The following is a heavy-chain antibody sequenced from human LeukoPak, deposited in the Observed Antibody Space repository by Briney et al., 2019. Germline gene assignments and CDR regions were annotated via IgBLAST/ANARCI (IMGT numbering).Heavy chain of an antibody. CDR2: VSGYTGNT. V-gene: IGHV1-18*01. J-gene: IGHJ4*02. CDR3: ARGEVSASLYYFDF. D-gene: IGHD1-14*01. Sequence: ASVKVSCKTSGYTFTTYGVSWDRQAPGHGLEWMGWVSGYTGNTNYAERFQGRVTMTIDASTSTVYMELTNLRSDDTAVYFCARGEVSASLYYFDFWGQGTLVTVS. CDR1: GYTFTTYG.